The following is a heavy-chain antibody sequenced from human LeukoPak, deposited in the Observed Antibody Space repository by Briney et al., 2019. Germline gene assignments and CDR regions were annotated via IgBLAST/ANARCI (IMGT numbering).Heavy chain of an antibody. V-gene: IGHV4-59*12. CDR1: GAAISGSY. CDR3: ARGLSHSKDI. J-gene: IGHJ3*02. Sequence: SETLSLTCAVSGAAISGSYWSWIRQSPERGLEWIGYMYYSGSTHSNPTLKSRVAMSVDTSKNQFSLKLTSVTAADTAVYYCARGLSHSKDIWGQGTMVTVSS. CDR2: MYYSGST.